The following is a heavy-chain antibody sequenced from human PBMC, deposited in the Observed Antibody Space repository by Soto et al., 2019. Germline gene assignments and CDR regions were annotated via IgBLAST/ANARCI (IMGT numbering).Heavy chain of an antibody. CDR1: RGTFSSYA. D-gene: IGHD3-10*01. V-gene: IGHV1-69*13. CDR3: AREKSWFGELWHGMDV. Sequence: SEQVSCDTSRGTFSSYAIGWVRAAPVQGLEWMGGIIPIFCTANYAQKFQGRVTITADESTSTAYMELSSLRSEDTAVYYCAREKSWFGELWHGMDVWGQGTTVSVSS. CDR2: IIPIFCTA. J-gene: IGHJ6*02.